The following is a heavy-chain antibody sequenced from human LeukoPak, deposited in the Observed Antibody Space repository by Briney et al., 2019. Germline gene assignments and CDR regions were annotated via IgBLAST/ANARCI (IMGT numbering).Heavy chain of an antibody. D-gene: IGHD6-13*01. CDR3: ARCIAAAGQIIDY. J-gene: IGHJ4*02. V-gene: IGHV3-7*04. CDR1: GFTFSSYW. Sequence: GASLRLSCAASGFTFSSYWMHWVRQAPGKGLEWVAKIREDGSDKYYVDSVKGRFTISRDNAKNSLYLQMNRLRADDTAVYYCARCIAAAGQIIDYWGQGTLVTVSS. CDR2: IREDGSDK.